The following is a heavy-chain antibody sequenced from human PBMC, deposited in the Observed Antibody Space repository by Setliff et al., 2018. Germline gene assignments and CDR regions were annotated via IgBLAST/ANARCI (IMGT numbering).Heavy chain of an antibody. J-gene: IGHJ6*03. CDR2: IYTTWST. CDR1: GGSVGSDFSY. CDR3: ARMSGFQYMDV. Sequence: SETLSLTCTVSGGSVGSDFSYWTWIRQPAGKGPEWIGQIYTTWSTNYNPSLRSRATISLDASKRQFSLKLTSVTAADTAVYYCARMSGFQYMDVWGKGTTVTVSS. D-gene: IGHD3-3*01. V-gene: IGHV4-61*09.